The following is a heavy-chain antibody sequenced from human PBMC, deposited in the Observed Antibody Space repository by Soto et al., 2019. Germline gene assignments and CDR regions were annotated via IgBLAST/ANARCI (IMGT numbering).Heavy chain of an antibody. J-gene: IGHJ6*02. CDR1: GFTFSSYA. D-gene: IGHD3-10*01. CDR3: ARLRFGELLGGEYYYYGMDV. V-gene: IGHV3-30-3*01. Sequence: GGSLRLSCAASGFTFSSYAMHWVRQAPGKGLEWVAVISYDGSNKYYADSVKGRFTISRDNSKNTLYLQMNSLRAEDTAVYYCARLRFGELLGGEYYYYGMDVWGQGTTVTVSS. CDR2: ISYDGSNK.